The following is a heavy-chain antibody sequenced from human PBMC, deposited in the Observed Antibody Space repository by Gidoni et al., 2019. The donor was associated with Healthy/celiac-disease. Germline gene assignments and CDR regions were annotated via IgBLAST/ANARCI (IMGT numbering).Heavy chain of an antibody. CDR1: GGSISSGGYY. CDR2: IYYSGST. V-gene: IGHV4-31*03. Sequence: QVQLQESGPGLVKPSQTLSLTCTVSGGSISSGGYYWSWIRQHPGKGLEWIGYIYYSGSTYYNPSLKSRVTISVDTSKNQFSLKLSSVTAADTAVYYCARDEGKDSPYSSSYPYYYYGMDVWGQGTTVTVSS. J-gene: IGHJ6*02. CDR3: ARDEGKDSPYSSSYPYYYYGMDV. D-gene: IGHD6-6*01.